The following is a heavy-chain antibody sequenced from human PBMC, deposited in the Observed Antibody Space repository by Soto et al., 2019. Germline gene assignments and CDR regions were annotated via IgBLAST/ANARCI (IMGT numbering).Heavy chain of an antibody. CDR3: ARDPARYCSGGSCYSGFDY. Sequence: PGGSLRLSCAASGFTFSSYGMHWVRQAPGKGLEWVAVIWYDGSNKYYADSVKGRFTISRDDSKNTLYLQMNSLRAEDTAVYYCARDPARYCSGGSCYSGFDYWGQGTLVTVS. D-gene: IGHD2-15*01. J-gene: IGHJ4*02. CDR2: IWYDGSNK. V-gene: IGHV3-33*01. CDR1: GFTFSSYG.